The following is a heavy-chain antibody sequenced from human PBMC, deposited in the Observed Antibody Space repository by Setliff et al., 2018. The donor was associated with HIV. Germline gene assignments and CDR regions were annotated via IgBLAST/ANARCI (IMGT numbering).Heavy chain of an antibody. CDR1: GFTFRGYA. J-gene: IGHJ4*02. D-gene: IGHD3-22*01. CDR2: VSGSGDST. V-gene: IGHV3-23*01. Sequence: GGSLRLSCAASGFTFRGYAMSWVRQAPGKGLEWVSVVSGSGDSTYYADSARGRFSASRDNSKNRLFLHMNSLRAEDTAVYYCAKDGIGDTSGFFDSWGQGTLVTVPQ. CDR3: AKDGIGDTSGFFDS.